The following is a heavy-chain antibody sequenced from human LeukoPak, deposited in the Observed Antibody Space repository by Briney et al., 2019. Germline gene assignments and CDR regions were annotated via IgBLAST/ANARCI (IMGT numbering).Heavy chain of an antibody. CDR3: ASARYYFGSASYVFDY. Sequence: SQTLSLTCAISGDSVSSNSAAWNWIRQSPSRGLEWLGRTYYRSIWYNDYALSVKSRISINPDTTRNQFSLQLNSVTPEDTAVYFCASARYYFGSASYVFDYWGQGTLVTVSS. J-gene: IGHJ4*02. CDR1: GDSVSSNSAA. D-gene: IGHD3-10*01. V-gene: IGHV6-1*01. CDR2: TYYRSIWYN.